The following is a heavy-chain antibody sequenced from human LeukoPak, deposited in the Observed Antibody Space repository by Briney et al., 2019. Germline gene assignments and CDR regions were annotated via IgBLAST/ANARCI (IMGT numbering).Heavy chain of an antibody. D-gene: IGHD6-13*01. Sequence: SETLSLTCTVSGGSITSYYWSWIRQPPGKGLEWIGYIYYSGSANYNPSLKSRVTISVDTSKNQFSLKLSSVTAADTAVYYCARDYSSSWYEFWFDPWGQGTLVTVSS. CDR3: ARDYSSSWYEFWFDP. J-gene: IGHJ5*02. V-gene: IGHV4-59*01. CDR1: GGSITSYY. CDR2: IYYSGSA.